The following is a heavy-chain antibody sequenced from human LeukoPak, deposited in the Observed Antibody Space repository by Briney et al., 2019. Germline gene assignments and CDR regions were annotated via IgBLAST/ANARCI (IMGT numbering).Heavy chain of an antibody. CDR1: GYTFTSYY. V-gene: IGHV1-46*01. J-gene: IGHJ4*02. CDR2: INPRGGST. D-gene: IGHD3-22*01. CDR3: ARDLGYYDSSGYF. Sequence: ASVKVSCKASGYTFTSYYIHWVRQAPGQGLEWMGIINPRGGSTNYAQKFQGRVTMTRDTSTSTVYMELSSLRSEDTAVYYCARDLGYYDSSGYFWGQGTLVTVSS.